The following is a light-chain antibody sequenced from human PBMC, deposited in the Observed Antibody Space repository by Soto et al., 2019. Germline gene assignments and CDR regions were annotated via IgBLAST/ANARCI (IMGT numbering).Light chain of an antibody. CDR2: DVS. J-gene: IGLJ1*01. CDR3: SSYTSSSTL. V-gene: IGLV2-14*01. CDR1: SSDVGGSNY. Sequence: HSALTQPASVSGSPGQSITISCTGTSSDVGGSNYVSWYQQHPSKAPKLMIYDVSNRPSGVSNRFSGSKSGNTASLTISGLQAEDEADYYCSSYTSSSTLFGTGTKVTVL.